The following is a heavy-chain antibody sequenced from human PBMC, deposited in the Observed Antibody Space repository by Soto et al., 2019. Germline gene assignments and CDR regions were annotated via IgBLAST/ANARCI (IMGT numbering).Heavy chain of an antibody. CDR3: AKGASYYFHSSGPYYFDY. V-gene: IGHV3-23*01. D-gene: IGHD3-22*01. Sequence: GGSLRLSCAASGFTFSSYAMSWVRQAPGKGLEWVSPISGSGGSTYYADSVKGRFTISRDNSKKTLYLQMNSLRAEDTAVYYCAKGASYYFHSSGPYYFDYWGQGTLVTVSS. CDR2: ISGSGGST. J-gene: IGHJ4*02. CDR1: GFTFSSYA.